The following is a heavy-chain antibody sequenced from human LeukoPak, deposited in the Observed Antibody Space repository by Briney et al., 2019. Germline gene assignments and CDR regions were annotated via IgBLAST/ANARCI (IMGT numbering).Heavy chain of an antibody. CDR3: ARDQENNQRNPGYYYYGMDV. J-gene: IGHJ6*02. V-gene: IGHV3-23*01. Sequence: PGGSLRLSCAASGFTFSNYAMSWVRQAPGRGLEWVSAITDSGGSTYYAGSVKGRFTISRDNSKNTLYLQMNSLRAEDTAVYYCARDQENNQRNPGYYYYGMDVWGQGTTVTVSS. CDR2: ITDSGGST. D-gene: IGHD1-14*01. CDR1: GFTFSNYA.